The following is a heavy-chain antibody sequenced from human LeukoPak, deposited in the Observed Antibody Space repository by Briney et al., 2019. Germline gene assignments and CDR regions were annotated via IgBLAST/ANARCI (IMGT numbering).Heavy chain of an antibody. CDR1: GFTFSSYW. CDR3: ARDPYYYDSSAFYPFDY. V-gene: IGHV3-23*01. J-gene: IGHJ4*02. CDR2: FNGRGDST. Sequence: GGSLRLSCAASGFTFSSYWMSWVRQAPGKGPEWVAGFNGRGDSTYYAESVRGRFTISRDTSKNTLYLQVSSLRVEDTAVYYCARDPYYYDSSAFYPFDYWGQGTLVTVSS. D-gene: IGHD3-22*01.